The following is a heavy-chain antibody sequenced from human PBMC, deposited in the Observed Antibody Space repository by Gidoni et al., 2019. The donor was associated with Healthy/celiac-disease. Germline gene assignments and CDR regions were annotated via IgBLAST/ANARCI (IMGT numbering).Heavy chain of an antibody. CDR2: TRNKANSYTT. CDR1: VFTFSDHY. Sequence: EVQLVESGGGLVQPGGSLRLSCAAPVFTFSDHYMDWVRQAPGKGLEWVGRTRNKANSYTTEYAASVKGRFTISRDDSKNSLYLQMNSLKTEDTAVYYCARVGGSGSYYKTYWYFDLWGRGTLVTVSS. V-gene: IGHV3-72*01. CDR3: ARVGGSGSYYKTYWYFDL. D-gene: IGHD3-10*01. J-gene: IGHJ2*01.